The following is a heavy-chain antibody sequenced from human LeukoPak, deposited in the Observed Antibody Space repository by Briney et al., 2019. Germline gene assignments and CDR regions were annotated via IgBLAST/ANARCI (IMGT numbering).Heavy chain of an antibody. D-gene: IGHD1-26*01. J-gene: IGHJ3*02. CDR3: GKNRYSGSLSPFDI. CDR2: ISGGGDNT. CDR1: KFAFSSYA. Sequence: GGFLRLSCAASKFAFSSYAMSWVRQAPGKGLEWVSAISGGGDNTYYADSVKGRFTISRDNSKNTLYLQMNSLRAEDTAVYYCGKNRYSGSLSPFDIWGQGTMVTVSS. V-gene: IGHV3-23*01.